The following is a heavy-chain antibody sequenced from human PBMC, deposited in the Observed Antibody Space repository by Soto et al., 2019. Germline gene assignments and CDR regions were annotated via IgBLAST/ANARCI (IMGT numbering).Heavy chain of an antibody. CDR1: GGSISSGDYY. J-gene: IGHJ6*02. D-gene: IGHD3-9*01. Sequence: SETLSLTCTVSGGSISSGDYYWSWIRQPPGKGLEWIGHIYYSGSTYYNPSLKSRVTISVDTSKNQFSLKLSSVTAADTAVYYCARVGLRYQNGMDVWGQGTTVTVSS. CDR3: ARVGLRYQNGMDV. V-gene: IGHV4-30-4*01. CDR2: IYYSGST.